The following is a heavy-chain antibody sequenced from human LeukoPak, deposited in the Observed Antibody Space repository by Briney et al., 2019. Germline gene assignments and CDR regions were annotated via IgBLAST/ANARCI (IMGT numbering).Heavy chain of an antibody. V-gene: IGHV1-2*02. CDR1: GYTFTGYY. CDR3: ARGGCSGGSCSRYYYYMDV. J-gene: IGHJ6*03. Sequence: ASVKVSCKASGYTFTGYYMHWVRQAPGQGLEWMGWINPNSGGTNYAQKFQGRVTMTRDTSISTAYMELSRLRSDDTAVYYCARGGCSGGSCSRYYYYMDVWGKETTVTVSS. D-gene: IGHD2-15*01. CDR2: INPNSGGT.